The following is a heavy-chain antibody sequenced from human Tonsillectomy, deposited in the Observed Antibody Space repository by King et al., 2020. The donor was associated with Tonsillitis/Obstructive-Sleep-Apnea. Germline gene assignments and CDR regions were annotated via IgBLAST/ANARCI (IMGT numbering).Heavy chain of an antibody. CDR3: AREGPLPPGYWPGSRQYYFDY. CDR2: IYYSGST. Sequence: VQLQESGPGLVKPSETLSLTCTVSGGSISSYYWSWIRQPPGKGLGWIGYIYYSGSTNYNPSLKSRVTISVDTSKNQFSLKLSSVTAADTAVYYCAREGPLPPGYWPGSRQYYFDYWGQGTLVTVSS. CDR1: GGSISSYY. V-gene: IGHV4-59*01. D-gene: IGHD2-8*02. J-gene: IGHJ4*02.